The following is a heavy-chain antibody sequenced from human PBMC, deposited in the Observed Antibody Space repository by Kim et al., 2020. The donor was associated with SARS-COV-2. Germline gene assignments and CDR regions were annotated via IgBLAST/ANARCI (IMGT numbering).Heavy chain of an antibody. CDR1: GFTFSSYS. D-gene: IGHD3-22*01. CDR3: ARGGITMRESSDY. CDR2: ISISSSTI. Sequence: GGSLRLSCAASGFTFSSYSMNWVRQAPGKGLEWVSYISISSSTIYYADSVKGRFTISRDNAKNSLYLQMNSLRAEDTAVYYCARGGITMRESSDYWGQGTLVTVSS. J-gene: IGHJ4*02. V-gene: IGHV3-48*01.